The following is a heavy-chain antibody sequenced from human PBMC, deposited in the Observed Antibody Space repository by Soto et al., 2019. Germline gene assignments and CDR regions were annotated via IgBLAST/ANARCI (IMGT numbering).Heavy chain of an antibody. CDR2: IIPLFGTA. V-gene: IGHV1-69*06. CDR1: GGTFSSYA. D-gene: IGHD3-22*01. J-gene: IGHJ6*02. CDR3: ARSITMIVVVPGVPYYYGMDV. Sequence: SVKVSCKASGGTFSSYAISWVRQAPGRGLEWMGGIIPLFGTANYAQKFQGRVTITADKSTSTAYMELSSLRSEDTAVYYCARSITMIVVVPGVPYYYGMDVWGQGTTVTVSS.